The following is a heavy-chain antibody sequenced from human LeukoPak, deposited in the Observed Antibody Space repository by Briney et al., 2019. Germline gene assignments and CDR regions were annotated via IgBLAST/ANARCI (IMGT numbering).Heavy chain of an antibody. CDR1: CGSISSGGYY. CDR3: ARGEGIFDY. CDR2: IYRSGST. J-gene: IGHJ4*02. V-gene: IGHV4-31*03. Sequence: SQTLSLTCPVSCGSISSGGYYWSWIRQHPGKGLEWIGYIYRSGSTYHNPPLQSRVPIPVVTSKNQLSLKLRSVTVADTAVYYCARGEGIFDYWGQGPLVTVSS. D-gene: IGHD1-26*01.